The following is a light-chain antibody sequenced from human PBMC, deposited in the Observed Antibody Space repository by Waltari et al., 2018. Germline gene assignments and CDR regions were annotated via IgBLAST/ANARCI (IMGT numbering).Light chain of an antibody. Sequence: DIQMTQSPSSLSASVRDRVTIPCRASNDISTSLALYQQKPGKAPKLLLSAASTLESGVPSGFRGSGAGTDYTLTISSLQPEDFATYYCRQYYHTLQITFGPGTKVDFK. CDR1: NDISTS. CDR3: RQYYHTLQIT. V-gene: IGKV1-NL1*01. J-gene: IGKJ3*01. CDR2: AAS.